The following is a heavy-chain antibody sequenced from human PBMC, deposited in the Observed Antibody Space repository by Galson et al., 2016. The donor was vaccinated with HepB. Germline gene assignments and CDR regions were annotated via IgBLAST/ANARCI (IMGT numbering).Heavy chain of an antibody. CDR2: TWYDGNNK. J-gene: IGHJ4*02. Sequence: SLRLSCAASGFTFSSYGLHWVRQAPGKGLEWVALTWYDGNNKYYADAVKGRFTISRDNSKNTLYLQMNSLRTEDTAVYYCAKERDVIAADPSLDSWGQGAPVTVSS. D-gene: IGHD2-15*01. CDR1: GFTFSSYG. V-gene: IGHV3-33*06. CDR3: AKERDVIAADPSLDS.